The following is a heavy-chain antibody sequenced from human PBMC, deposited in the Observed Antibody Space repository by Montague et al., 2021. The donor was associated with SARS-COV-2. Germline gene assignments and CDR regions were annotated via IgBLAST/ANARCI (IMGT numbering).Heavy chain of an antibody. V-gene: IGHV4-59*08. CDR3: ARGFDY. J-gene: IGHJ4*02. CDR1: GGSFSSYH. Sequence: SETLSLTCTVSGGSFSSYHWTWIRQPPGKGLEWIGYIIHSGNTNYNPSLKSRVTISVDTSKNQFSLKLSSVTAADTAVYYCARGFDYWGQGTLVTVSS. CDR2: IIHSGNT.